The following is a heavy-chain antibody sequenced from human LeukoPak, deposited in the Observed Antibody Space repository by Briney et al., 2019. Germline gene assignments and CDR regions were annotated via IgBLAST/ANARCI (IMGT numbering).Heavy chain of an antibody. V-gene: IGHV3-7*01. D-gene: IGHD2-15*01. CDR1: GFTFRSYW. Sequence: PGGSLRLSRAASGFTFRSYWMTWVRQAPGKGLEWVANIKQDGSEKYYVDSVKGRFTISRDNAKNSLFLQMNNLRAEDTAVYYCAREDVAAYYYMDVWGKGTTVTVSS. J-gene: IGHJ6*03. CDR3: AREDVAAYYYMDV. CDR2: IKQDGSEK.